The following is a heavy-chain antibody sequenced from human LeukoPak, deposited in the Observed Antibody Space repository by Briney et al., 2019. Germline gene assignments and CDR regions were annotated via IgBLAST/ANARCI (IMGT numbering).Heavy chain of an antibody. CDR1: AFAFSNYE. CDR2: ISSSGSTI. J-gene: IGHJ6*03. CDR3: ARVQLVDYYYYSYMDV. D-gene: IGHD6-6*01. V-gene: IGHV3-48*03. Sequence: GGSLRLSCTTSAFAFSNYEMHWVRQAPGKGLEWVSYISSSGSTIYYADSVKGRFTISRDNAKNSLYLQMNSLRAEDTALYYCARVQLVDYYYYSYMDVWGKGTTVTVSS.